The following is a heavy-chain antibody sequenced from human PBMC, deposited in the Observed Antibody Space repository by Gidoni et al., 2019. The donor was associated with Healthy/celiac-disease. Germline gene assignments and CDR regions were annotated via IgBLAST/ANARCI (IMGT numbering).Heavy chain of an antibody. Sequence: QVQLVESGGGVVQPGRSLRLSVAAPGFPFSSYAMHWVRQAPGKGLEWVAVISYDGSNKYYADSVKGRFTISRDNSKNTLYLQMNSLRAEDTAVYYCARGHYYDSSGYYYFDYWGQGTLVTVSS. CDR3: ARGHYYDSSGYYYFDY. CDR2: ISYDGSNK. D-gene: IGHD3-22*01. V-gene: IGHV3-30*04. J-gene: IGHJ4*02. CDR1: GFPFSSYA.